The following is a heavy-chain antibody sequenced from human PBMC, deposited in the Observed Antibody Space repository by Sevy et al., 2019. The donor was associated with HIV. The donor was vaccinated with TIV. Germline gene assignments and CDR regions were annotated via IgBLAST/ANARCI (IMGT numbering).Heavy chain of an antibody. Sequence: ASVKVSCKASAFTFSTSAVQWVRQSRGQRLEWIGWIVVGSGSTNYAHKFQGRVTFTRDMSTNTAYMEMSSLRSDDTAVYYCAATTDTIFGVVLMNNWFDPWGQGTLVTVSS. CDR2: IVVGSGST. D-gene: IGHD3-3*01. CDR3: AATTDTIFGVVLMNNWFDP. J-gene: IGHJ5*02. CDR1: AFTFSTSA. V-gene: IGHV1-58*01.